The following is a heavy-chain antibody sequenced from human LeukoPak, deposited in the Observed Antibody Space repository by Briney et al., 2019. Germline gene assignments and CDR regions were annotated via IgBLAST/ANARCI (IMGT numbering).Heavy chain of an antibody. CDR1: GFSFSNHG. J-gene: IGHJ5*02. V-gene: IGHV3-33*01. CDR2: IWDDGNNK. Sequence: GGSLRLSCAASGFSFSNHGMHWVRQAPGKRLEWVAVIWDDGNNKRYANSVNGRFTISRDNSENTLYLQMNGLTAEDTAMYYCARDSYQDYYGRFDPWGQGTLVTVSS. D-gene: IGHD3-10*01. CDR3: ARDSYQDYYGRFDP.